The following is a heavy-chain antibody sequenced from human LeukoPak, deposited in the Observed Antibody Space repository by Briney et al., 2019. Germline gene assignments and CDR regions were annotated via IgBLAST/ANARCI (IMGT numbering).Heavy chain of an antibody. CDR3: AKDRQQMEYFDY. J-gene: IGHJ4*02. V-gene: IGHV3-30*18. Sequence: GGSLRLSCVASGFTFSTSWMSWVRQAPGKGLEWVAVISYDGSNKYYADSVKGRFTISRDNSKNTLYLQMNSLRGEDTAVYFCAKDRQQMEYFDYWGQGTLVTVSS. D-gene: IGHD5-24*01. CDR2: ISYDGSNK. CDR1: GFTFSTSW.